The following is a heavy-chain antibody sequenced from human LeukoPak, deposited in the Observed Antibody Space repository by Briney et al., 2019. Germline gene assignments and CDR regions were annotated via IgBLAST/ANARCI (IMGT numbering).Heavy chain of an antibody. CDR3: ARRGKQQRVDY. CDR2: IYYSGST. Sequence: SETLSLTCTVSGGSISSSNYYWGWIRQPPGKGLEWIGSIYYSGSTYYNPSLKSRVTISVDTSKNQFSLKLSSVTAADTAVYYCARRGKQQRVDYWGQGTLVTVSS. D-gene: IGHD6-13*01. J-gene: IGHJ4*02. CDR1: GGSISSSNYY. V-gene: IGHV4-39*07.